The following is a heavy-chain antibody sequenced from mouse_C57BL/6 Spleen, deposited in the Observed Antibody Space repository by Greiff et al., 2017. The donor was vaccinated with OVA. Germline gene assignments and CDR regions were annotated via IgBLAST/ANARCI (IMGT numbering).Heavy chain of an antibody. CDR1: GFTFSDYG. CDR3: ARGYYGSSYWYFDV. Sequence: EVQRVESGGGLVKPRGSLKLSCAASGFTFSDYGMHWVRQAPEKGLEWVAYIRSGSSTIYYADTVKGRFTISRDNAKNTLFLQMTSLRSEDTAMYYCARGYYGSSYWYFDVWGTGTTVTVSS. D-gene: IGHD1-1*01. V-gene: IGHV5-17*01. CDR2: IRSGSSTI. J-gene: IGHJ1*03.